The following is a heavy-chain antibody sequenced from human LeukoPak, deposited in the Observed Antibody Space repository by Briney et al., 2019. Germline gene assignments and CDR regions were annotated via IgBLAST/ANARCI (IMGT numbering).Heavy chain of an antibody. Sequence: ASVKVSCKASGYTFINYYMHWVRQAPGQGLEWMGIINPSGGSTSYAQKFQGRVTTTRDTSTSTVYMELSSLRSEDTAVYYCARDESTSILWWWGQGTLVTVSS. D-gene: IGHD2-21*01. CDR3: ARDESTSILWW. J-gene: IGHJ1*01. V-gene: IGHV1-46*01. CDR2: INPSGGST. CDR1: GYTFINYY.